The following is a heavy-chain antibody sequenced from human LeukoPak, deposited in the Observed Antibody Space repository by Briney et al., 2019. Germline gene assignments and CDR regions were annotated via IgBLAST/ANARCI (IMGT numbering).Heavy chain of an antibody. CDR3: ARRRRQSPHYFDY. CDR1: GGSISSGDYY. Sequence: SETLSLTCTVSGGSISSGDYYWGWIRQPPGKGLEWIGYIYYSGSTYYNPSLKSRVTISVDTSKNQFSLKLSSVTAADTALYYCARRRRQSPHYFDYWGQGTLVTVSS. V-gene: IGHV4-30-4*01. J-gene: IGHJ4*02. D-gene: IGHD4-11*01. CDR2: IYYSGST.